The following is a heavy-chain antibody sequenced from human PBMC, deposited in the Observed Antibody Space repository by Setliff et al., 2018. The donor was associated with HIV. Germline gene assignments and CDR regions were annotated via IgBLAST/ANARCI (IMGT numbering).Heavy chain of an antibody. J-gene: IGHJ4*02. Sequence: SETLSLTCAVSGYSISSGYYWGWVRQPPEKGLEWIGSFYHSGSTYYNPSLKSRVTISVDTSKNQFSLKLSSVTAADTAVYYCARVPITIFGVIIIPVYFDYWGQGTLVTVSS. D-gene: IGHD3-3*01. CDR1: GYSISSGYY. CDR2: FYHSGST. CDR3: ARVPITIFGVIIIPVYFDY. V-gene: IGHV4-38-2*01.